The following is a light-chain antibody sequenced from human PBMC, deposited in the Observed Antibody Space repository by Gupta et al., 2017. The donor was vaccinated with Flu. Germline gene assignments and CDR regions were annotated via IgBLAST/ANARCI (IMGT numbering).Light chain of an antibody. V-gene: IGLV2-23*01. CDR2: EAT. CDR3: CAYVGAFF. Sequence: SALTQHASVNGPPGPSITSSCTGTSRDLDLYSWYQQQPGKAPKPIIYEATERPSGVSNRFSGSKAGNTASLTVSGLRAEDEADYYYCAYVGAFFFGTGTKVSVL. J-gene: IGLJ1*01. CDR1: SRDLDL.